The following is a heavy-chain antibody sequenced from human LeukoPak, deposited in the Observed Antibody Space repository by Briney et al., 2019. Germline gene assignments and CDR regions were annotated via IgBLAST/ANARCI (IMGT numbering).Heavy chain of an antibody. CDR2: IYYSGST. CDR1: GGSISSSSYY. CDR3: ARDFPNYYDSSGPPFDY. J-gene: IGHJ4*02. D-gene: IGHD3-22*01. V-gene: IGHV4-39*07. Sequence: SETLSLTCTVSGGSISSSSYYWGWIRQPPGKGLEWIGSIYYSGSTYYNPSLKSRVTISVDTSKNQFSLKLSSVTAADTAVYYCARDFPNYYDSSGPPFDYWGQGTLVTVSS.